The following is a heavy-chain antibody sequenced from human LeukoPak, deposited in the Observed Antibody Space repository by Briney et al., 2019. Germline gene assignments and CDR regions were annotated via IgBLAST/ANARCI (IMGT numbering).Heavy chain of an antibody. V-gene: IGHV4-59*01. CDR1: GGSISSYY. D-gene: IGHD3-22*01. J-gene: IGHJ4*02. CDR3: ARYYDSSGYYHYYYFDY. Sequence: SETLSLTCTVSGGSISSYYWSWIRQPPGEGLEWIGYIYYSGSTNYNTSLKSRVTISVDTSKNQFSLKLSSVTAADTAVYYCARYYDSSGYYHYYYFDYWGQGTLVTVSS. CDR2: IYYSGST.